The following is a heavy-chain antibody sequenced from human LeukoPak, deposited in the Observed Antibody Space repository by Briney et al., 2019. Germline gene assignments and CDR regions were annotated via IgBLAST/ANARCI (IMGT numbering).Heavy chain of an antibody. Sequence: GESLKISCKAPGYSFTNYWIGWVRQMPGKGLEWMGIVYPGDSDTRYSPSFQGQVTISADKSITTAYLQWSSLKASDTAMYYCARGADFDYWGQGTLVTVSA. CDR3: ARGADFDY. V-gene: IGHV5-51*01. CDR1: GYSFTNYW. CDR2: VYPGDSDT. D-gene: IGHD6-19*01. J-gene: IGHJ4*02.